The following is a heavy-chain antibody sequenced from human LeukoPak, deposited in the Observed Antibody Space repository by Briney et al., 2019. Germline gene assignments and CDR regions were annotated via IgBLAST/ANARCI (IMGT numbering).Heavy chain of an antibody. CDR3: ARSIAAAGTRLFDY. Sequence: SGGSLILSCAASGFAFSTYAMSWVRQAPGKGLEWVSAISPSGGTTYYADSVKGRFTISRDNSKDTLYLRMNSLRAEDTAVYYCARSIAAAGTRLFDYWGQGILVTVSS. V-gene: IGHV3-23*01. CDR1: GFAFSTYA. D-gene: IGHD6-13*01. J-gene: IGHJ4*02. CDR2: ISPSGGTT.